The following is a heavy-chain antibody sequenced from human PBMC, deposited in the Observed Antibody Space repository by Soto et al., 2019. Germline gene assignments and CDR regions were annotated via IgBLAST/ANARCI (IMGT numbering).Heavy chain of an antibody. J-gene: IGHJ6*02. V-gene: IGHV4-39*01. Sequence: SDTLSLTCTLSGGSISSSSYYWGWIRQPPGKGLEWIGSIYYSGSTYYNPSLKSRVTISVDTSKNQFSLKLSSVTAADTAVYYCARLKIHYGDIVATIQYYGMDVWGQGTTVT. D-gene: IGHD5-12*01. CDR2: IYYSGST. CDR1: GGSISSSSYY. CDR3: ARLKIHYGDIVATIQYYGMDV.